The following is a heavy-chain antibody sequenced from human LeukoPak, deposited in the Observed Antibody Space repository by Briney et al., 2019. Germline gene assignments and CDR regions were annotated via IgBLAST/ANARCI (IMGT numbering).Heavy chain of an antibody. CDR3: ARARTDSSGYYPLID. CDR2: ISSSSSYI. V-gene: IGHV3-21*01. J-gene: IGHJ4*02. D-gene: IGHD3-22*01. Sequence: PGGSLRLSCAASGFTFSSYSMNWFRQAPGKGLEWVSSISSSSSYIYYADSVKGRFTISRDNAKNSLYLQMNSLRAEDTAVYYCARARTDSSGYYPLIDWGQGTLVTVSS. CDR1: GFTFSSYS.